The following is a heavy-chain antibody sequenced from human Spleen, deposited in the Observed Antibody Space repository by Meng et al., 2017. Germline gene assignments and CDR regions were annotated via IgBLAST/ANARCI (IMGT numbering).Heavy chain of an antibody. J-gene: IGHJ4*02. CDR2: INHSGST. V-gene: IGHV4-34*01. Sequence: GSLRLSCVVSGGSFSGYYWSWIRQPPGKGLEWIGEINHSGSTNYNPSLKSRVTISVDTSKNQFSLKLSSVTAADTAVYYCASAGGYYGSGDWGQGTLVTVSS. D-gene: IGHD3-10*01. CDR1: GGSFSGYY. CDR3: ASAGGYYGSGD.